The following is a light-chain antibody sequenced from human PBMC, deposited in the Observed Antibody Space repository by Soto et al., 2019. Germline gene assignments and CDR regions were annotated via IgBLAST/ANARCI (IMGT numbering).Light chain of an antibody. CDR1: TTDIDNYDS. CDR3: TSHAGTINFPYI. V-gene: IGLV2-8*01. CDR2: DVN. Sequence: QSALTQPPSVSGSPGQSVTISCTATTTDIDNYDSVSWYQQAPGTAPKLIIYDVNKRPSGVPDRFSGSKSGNTASLTVSGLQAEDEADYYCTSHAGTINFPYIFGTGTKVTVL. J-gene: IGLJ1*01.